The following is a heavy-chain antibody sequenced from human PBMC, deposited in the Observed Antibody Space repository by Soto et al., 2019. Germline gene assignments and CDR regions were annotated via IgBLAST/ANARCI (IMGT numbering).Heavy chain of an antibody. V-gene: IGHV3-53*01. CDR1: GFSVTDHY. Sequence: PEGSLRLSCAASGFSVTDHYMTWVRQAPGKGLEWVSVLYTGGSAYYGDSVKGRFTISRDSSTNTLYLQMNSLKVGDTAFYFCARSFNDWTTYFDYWSEGTLVTVSS. CDR3: ARSFNDWTTYFDY. CDR2: LYTGGSA. D-gene: IGHD3-9*01. J-gene: IGHJ4*02.